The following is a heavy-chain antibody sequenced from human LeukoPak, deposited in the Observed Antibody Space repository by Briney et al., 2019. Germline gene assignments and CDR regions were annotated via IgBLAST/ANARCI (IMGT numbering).Heavy chain of an antibody. CDR1: GYTFTSYA. D-gene: IGHD3-22*01. CDR2: INAGNGNT. J-gene: IGHJ4*02. V-gene: IGHV1-3*01. CDR3: ARDEVGAYDSSGYPYDY. Sequence: ASVKVSCKASGYTFTSYAMRWVRQAPGQRLEWMGWINAGNGNTKYSQKFQGRVTITRDTSASTAYMELSSLRSEDTAVYYCARDEVGAYDSSGYPYDYWGQGTLVTVSS.